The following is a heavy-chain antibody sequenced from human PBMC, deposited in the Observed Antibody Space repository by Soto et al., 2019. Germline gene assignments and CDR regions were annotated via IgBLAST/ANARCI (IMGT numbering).Heavy chain of an antibody. CDR3: ARDRIVGADSYDAFDI. CDR2: ISSSSSYI. J-gene: IGHJ3*02. Sequence: EVQLVESGGGLVKPGGSPRLSCAASGFTFSSYSMNWVRQAPGKGLEWVSSISSSSSYIYYADSVKGRFTISRDNAKNSLYLQMNSLRAEDTAVYYCARDRIVGADSYDAFDIWGQGTMVTVSS. CDR1: GFTFSSYS. V-gene: IGHV3-21*01. D-gene: IGHD1-26*01.